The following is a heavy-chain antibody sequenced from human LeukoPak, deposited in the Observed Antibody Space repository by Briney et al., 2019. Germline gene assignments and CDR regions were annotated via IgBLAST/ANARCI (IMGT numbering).Heavy chain of an antibody. CDR2: INHSGST. V-gene: IGHV4-34*01. D-gene: IGHD3-22*01. CDR1: GGSFSGYY. CDR3: AGVRGPYDSSGYC. Sequence: PSETLSLTCAVYGGSFSGYYWSWIRQPPGKGLEWIGEINHSGSTNYNPSLKSRVTISVDTSKNQFSLKLSSVTAADTAVYYCAGVRGPYDSSGYCWGQGTLVTVSS. J-gene: IGHJ4*02.